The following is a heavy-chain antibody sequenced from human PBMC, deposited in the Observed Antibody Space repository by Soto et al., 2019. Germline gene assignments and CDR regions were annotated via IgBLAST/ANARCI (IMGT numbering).Heavy chain of an antibody. D-gene: IGHD1-26*01. V-gene: IGHV1-69*06. CDR1: GGTFSSYA. Sequence: QVQLVQSGAEVKKPGSSVKVSCKASGGTFSSYAISWVRQAPGQGLEWMGGIITIFGTANYAQKFQGRVTITADKSTSKAYMEVSRLRSEDTAVSYCARRIVGATTSWFDPWGQGTLVTVS. CDR2: IITIFGTA. CDR3: ARRIVGATTSWFDP. J-gene: IGHJ5*02.